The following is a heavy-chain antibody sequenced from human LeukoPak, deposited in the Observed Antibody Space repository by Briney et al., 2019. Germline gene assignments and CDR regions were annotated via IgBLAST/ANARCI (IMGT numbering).Heavy chain of an antibody. J-gene: IGHJ4*02. Sequence: PGRSLRLSCAASGFTFSSYAMHWVRQAPGKGLEWVAVISYDGSNKYYADPVKGRFTISRDNAKNTLYLQMNGLRAEDTALYYCATSARTYLGSSLDYWGQGTLVTVSS. CDR3: ATSARTYLGSSLDY. CDR2: ISYDGSNK. CDR1: GFTFSSYA. D-gene: IGHD2-15*01. V-gene: IGHV3-30-3*01.